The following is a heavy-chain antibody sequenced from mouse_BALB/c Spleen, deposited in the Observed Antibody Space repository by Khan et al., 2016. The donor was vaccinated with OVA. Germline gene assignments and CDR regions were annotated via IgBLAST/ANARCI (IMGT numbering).Heavy chain of an antibody. V-gene: IGHV3-8*02. Sequence: EVQLQESGPSLVKPSQTLSLTCSVTGDSITSGYWNWIRKFPGNKLEYMGYISSSDSTFYNPSLKRRISITRDTSKNQYYLQLNSVTTEDTATYYCARWNYRYDGYFDYWGHGTTLTVSS. CDR1: GDSITSGY. CDR3: ARWNYRYDGYFDY. CDR2: ISSSDST. D-gene: IGHD2-14*01. J-gene: IGHJ2*01.